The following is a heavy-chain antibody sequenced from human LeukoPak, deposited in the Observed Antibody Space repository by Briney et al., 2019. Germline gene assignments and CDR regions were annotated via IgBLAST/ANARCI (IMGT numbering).Heavy chain of an antibody. D-gene: IGHD3/OR15-3a*01. CDR2: IYYSGST. V-gene: IGHV4-59*01. CDR3: ARDGVAEDLDTNNWFDP. J-gene: IGHJ5*02. Sequence: PSETLSLTCPVSGGSISSYYWSWIRQPPGKGLEWIGYIYYSGSTNYNPSLKSRVTISVDTSKNQFSLKLSSVTAADTAVYYCARDGVAEDLDTNNWFDPWGQGTLVTVSS. CDR1: GGSISSYY.